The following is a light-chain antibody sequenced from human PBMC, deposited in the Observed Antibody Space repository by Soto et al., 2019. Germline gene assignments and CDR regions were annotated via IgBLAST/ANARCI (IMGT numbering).Light chain of an antibody. CDR2: EGS. CDR3: CSYAGNSTPYV. CDR1: SSDIGNYDL. V-gene: IGLV2-23*01. J-gene: IGLJ1*01. Sequence: QSVLTQPASVSGSPGQSITISCTGTSSDIGNYDLVSWYQQHPGKAPKLIIYEGSKRPSGLSNRFSGSKSGNTASLTISGLQAEDEADYYCCSYAGNSTPYVFGTGTMGTVL.